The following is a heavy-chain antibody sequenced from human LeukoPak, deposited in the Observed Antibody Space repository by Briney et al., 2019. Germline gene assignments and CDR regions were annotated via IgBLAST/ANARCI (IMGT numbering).Heavy chain of an antibody. CDR2: INIGSTNP. CDR3: ARDFLAAGDY. J-gene: IGHJ4*02. Sequence: GGSLRLSCEASGFIFSSYTMNWSRQAPGKGLEWVASINIGSTNPYYADSVKGRFTIYRDDAKKSLYLQMTSLRVEDTSVYYCARDFLAAGDYWGQGTLVTVSS. CDR1: GFIFSSYT. V-gene: IGHV3-21*01. D-gene: IGHD6-13*01.